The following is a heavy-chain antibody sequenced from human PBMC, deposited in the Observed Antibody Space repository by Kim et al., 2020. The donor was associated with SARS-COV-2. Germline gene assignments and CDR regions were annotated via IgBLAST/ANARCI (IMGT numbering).Heavy chain of an antibody. CDR2: ISSSSSYI. CDR3: ARGGWFYYYGMDV. D-gene: IGHD2-15*01. V-gene: IGHV3-21*01. J-gene: IGHJ6*02. CDR1: GFTFSSYS. Sequence: GGSLRLSCAASGFTFSSYSMNWVRQAPGKGLEWVSSISSSSSYIYYADSVKGRFTISRDNAKNSLYLQMNSLRAEDTAVYYCARGGWFYYYGMDVWGQGTTVTVSS.